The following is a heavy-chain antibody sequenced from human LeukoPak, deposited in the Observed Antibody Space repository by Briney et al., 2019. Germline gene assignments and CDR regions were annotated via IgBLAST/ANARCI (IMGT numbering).Heavy chain of an antibody. CDR3: ARRGCSSTSCYNNWFDP. Sequence: ASVKVSCKASGYTFTSYDINLVRQATGQGLEWMGCMNPNSGNTGYAQKFQGRVTITRNTSISTAYMELSSLRSEDTAVYYCARRGCSSTSCYNNWFDPWGQGTLLTVSS. CDR2: MNPNSGNT. CDR1: GYTFTSYD. V-gene: IGHV1-8*03. D-gene: IGHD2-2*02. J-gene: IGHJ5*02.